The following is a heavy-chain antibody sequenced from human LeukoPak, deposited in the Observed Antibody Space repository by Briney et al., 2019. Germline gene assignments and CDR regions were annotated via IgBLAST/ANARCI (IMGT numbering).Heavy chain of an antibody. D-gene: IGHD3-22*01. V-gene: IGHV1-18*01. CDR3: ARRGYYDSSGYLFY. Sequence: GAPVKVSCKASGYTFTSYGISWVRQAPGQGLEWMGWISAYNGNTNYAQKLQGRVTMTTDTSTSTAYMELRSLRSDDTAVYYCARRGYYDSSGYLFYWGQGTLVTVSS. CDR1: GYTFTSYG. J-gene: IGHJ4*02. CDR2: ISAYNGNT.